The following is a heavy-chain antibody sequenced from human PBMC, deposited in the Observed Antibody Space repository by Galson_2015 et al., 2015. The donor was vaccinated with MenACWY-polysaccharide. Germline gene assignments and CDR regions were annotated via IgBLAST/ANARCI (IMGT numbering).Heavy chain of an antibody. V-gene: IGHV3-48*01. CDR2: ISYRGDTT. J-gene: IGHJ4*02. Sequence: PGKGLEWVSYISYRGDTTYADSVRGRFTISRDNAENSLYLQMNSLRAEDTAVYYCARVRISGYYVADYWGQGTLVTVSS. CDR3: ARVRISGYYVADY. D-gene: IGHD3-22*01.